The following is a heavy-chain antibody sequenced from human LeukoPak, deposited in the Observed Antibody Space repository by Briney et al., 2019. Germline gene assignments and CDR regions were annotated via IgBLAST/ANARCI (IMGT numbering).Heavy chain of an antibody. Sequence: GGSLRLSCAASGFTFSDYYMSWIRQAPGKGLEWVSYISSSGSTIYYADSVKGRFTISRDNAKNSLYLQMNSLRAEDTAVYYCARDLGRLRYFDWLLPPVDYWGQGTLVTVSS. CDR3: ARDLGRLRYFDWLLPPVDY. J-gene: IGHJ4*02. V-gene: IGHV3-11*01. CDR1: GFTFSDYY. D-gene: IGHD3-9*01. CDR2: ISSSGSTI.